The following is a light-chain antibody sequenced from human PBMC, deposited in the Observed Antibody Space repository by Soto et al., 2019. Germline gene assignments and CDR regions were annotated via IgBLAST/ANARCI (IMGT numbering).Light chain of an antibody. J-gene: IGKJ1*01. CDR2: GAS. Sequence: ENVLTQSPGTLSLSPGERATLWCRASQSVSSGYLAWYQQKPGQALRLLIYGASNRATGIPDRFSGSGSGTDVTLTISRLEPEDFAVYYCQQYGNSRAFGQGTKVEVK. V-gene: IGKV3-20*01. CDR3: QQYGNSRA. CDR1: QSVSSGY.